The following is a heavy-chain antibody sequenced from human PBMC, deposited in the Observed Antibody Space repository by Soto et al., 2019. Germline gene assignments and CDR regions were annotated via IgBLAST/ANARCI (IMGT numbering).Heavy chain of an antibody. CDR1: GGAFSSYA. CDR2: IIPLFDIA. V-gene: IGHV1-69*01. D-gene: IGHD2-15*01. Sequence: SVTVSCNSSGGAFSSYAISWVRQAPGQGLEWMGGIIPLFDIANYAQKLQGRLTITADESTTAAHMELNSLRSDDTAVYYCARGVWDCSVGSCSGWLDPWGQGTGVTVSA. J-gene: IGHJ5*02. CDR3: ARGVWDCSVGSCSGWLDP.